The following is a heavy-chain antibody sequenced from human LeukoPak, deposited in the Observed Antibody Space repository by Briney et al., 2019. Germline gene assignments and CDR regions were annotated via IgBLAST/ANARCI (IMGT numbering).Heavy chain of an antibody. Sequence: PGGSLRLSCAASGFTSSSYSMNWVRQAPGKGLDWVSSISSSSSYIYYADSVKGRFTISRDNAENSLYLQMNSLRAEDTAVYYCARGRDGSSWSNSIFDYWGQGTLVTVSS. CDR3: ARGRDGSSWSNSIFDY. D-gene: IGHD6-13*01. CDR2: ISSSSSYI. V-gene: IGHV3-21*01. J-gene: IGHJ4*02. CDR1: GFTSSSYS.